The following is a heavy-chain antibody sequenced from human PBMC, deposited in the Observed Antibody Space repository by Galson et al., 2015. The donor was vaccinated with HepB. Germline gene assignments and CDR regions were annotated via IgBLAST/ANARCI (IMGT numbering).Heavy chain of an antibody. J-gene: IGHJ3*02. CDR2: IKQDGSEK. CDR3: ARVLVGAKRGPDAFDI. CDR1: GFTFSSYW. Sequence: SLRLSCAASGFTFSSYWMSWVRQAPGKGLEWVANIKQDGSEKYYVDSVKGRFTISRDNAKNSLYLQMNSLRAEDTAVYYCARVLVGAKRGPDAFDIWGQGTMVTVSS. V-gene: IGHV3-7*03. D-gene: IGHD1-26*01.